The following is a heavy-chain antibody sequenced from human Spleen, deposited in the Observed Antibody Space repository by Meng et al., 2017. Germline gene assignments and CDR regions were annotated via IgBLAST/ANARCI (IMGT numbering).Heavy chain of an antibody. CDR2: IYYSGST. V-gene: IGHV4-59*01. CDR3: ARGFAAGYPDY. CDR1: GGSISSYY. D-gene: IGHD3-9*01. Sequence: SETLSLTCTVSGGSISSYYWSWIRQPPGKGLEWIGYIYYSGSTNYNPSLKSRVTISVDTSKNQFTLKLSSVTAADTAVYYCARGFAAGYPDYWGQGTLVTVSS. J-gene: IGHJ4*02.